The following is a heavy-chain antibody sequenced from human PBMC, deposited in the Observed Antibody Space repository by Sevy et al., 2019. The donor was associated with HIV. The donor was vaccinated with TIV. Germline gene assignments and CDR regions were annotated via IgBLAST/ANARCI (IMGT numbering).Heavy chain of an antibody. CDR2: ITSSSNYI. CDR3: TRDTIVVVAAASDPYYYYYGMDV. CDR1: GFTFSSYS. J-gene: IGHJ6*02. Sequence: GGSLRLSCAASGFTFSSYSMNWVRQAPGKGLEWVSSITSSSNYIYYADSVKGRFTISRDNAKNSLYLQMNSLRAEDTAVYYCTRDTIVVVAAASDPYYYYYGMDVWGQGTTVTVSS. D-gene: IGHD2-2*01. V-gene: IGHV3-21*01.